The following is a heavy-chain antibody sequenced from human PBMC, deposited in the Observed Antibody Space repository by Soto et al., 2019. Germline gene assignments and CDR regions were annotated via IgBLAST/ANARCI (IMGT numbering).Heavy chain of an antibody. Sequence: QITLKESGPTLVKPTQTLTLTCTFSGFSLSTSGVGVGWIRQPPGKALEWLVIIYWDDDKRYNPSLRNRLSITKDTSKNQIVLTMTKVDPVDTATYFCAHRRIGVSQWNYGDFDYWGQGILVTVSS. CDR2: IYWDDDK. J-gene: IGHJ4*02. CDR3: AHRRIGVSQWNYGDFDY. D-gene: IGHD1-7*01. V-gene: IGHV2-5*02. CDR1: GFSLSTSGVG.